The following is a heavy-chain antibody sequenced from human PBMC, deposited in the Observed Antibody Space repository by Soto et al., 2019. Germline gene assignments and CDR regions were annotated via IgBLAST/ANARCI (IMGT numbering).Heavy chain of an antibody. Sequence: GGSLRLSCTASGFAFNSHDFNWVRQAPGKGLEWISYISRTANTIYYADSVKGRFTISRDNAKNSLYLQMNSLRAEDTAVYYCARFYAAIYYYGMGVWGQGTTVTVSS. CDR2: ISRTANTI. D-gene: IGHD2-2*01. V-gene: IGHV3-48*03. J-gene: IGHJ6*02. CDR1: GFAFNSHD. CDR3: ARFYAAIYYYGMGV.